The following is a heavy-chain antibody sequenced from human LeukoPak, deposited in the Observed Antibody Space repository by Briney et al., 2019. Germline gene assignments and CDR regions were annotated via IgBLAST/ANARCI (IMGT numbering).Heavy chain of an antibody. CDR2: ISWNSGSI. D-gene: IGHD6-6*01. J-gene: IGHJ4*02. CDR1: GFTFDDYA. Sequence: PGRSLRLSCAASGFTFDDYAMHRVRQAPGKGLEWVSGISWNSGSIGYADSVKGRFTISRDNSKNTLYLQMNSLRAEDTAVYYCAKKGELEPSVREYSSSSPHFDYWGQGTLVTVSS. CDR3: AKKGELEPSVREYSSSSPHFDY. V-gene: IGHV3-9*01.